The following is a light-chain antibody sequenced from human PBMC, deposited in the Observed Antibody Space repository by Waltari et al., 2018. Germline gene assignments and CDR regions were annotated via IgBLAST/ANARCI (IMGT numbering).Light chain of an antibody. CDR1: LTISNW. J-gene: IGKJ1*01. CDR3: YQYNAYPWT. CDR2: KAS. Sequence: DVQMTQSTSTLSASVGDRVTITCRASLTISNWLAWYQQKPGKAPTLLIYKASSLQGGVPSRFSGSGSGAEFTLTIRSLQPDDFATYYCYQYNAYPWTFGQGTKVEIK. V-gene: IGKV1-5*03.